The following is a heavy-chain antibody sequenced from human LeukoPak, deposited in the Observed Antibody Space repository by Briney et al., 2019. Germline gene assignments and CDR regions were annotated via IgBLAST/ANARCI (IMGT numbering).Heavy chain of an antibody. CDR3: AKEFTIFGGPGYFDY. V-gene: IGHV3-30*02. Sequence: PGGSLRLSCEASGFIFSNYGMHWVRQAAGKGLEWVAFMRYDGSNEYYADSVKGRFTISRDNSKNTLYLQMNSLRAEDTAVYYCAKEFTIFGGPGYFDYWGQGTLVTVSS. J-gene: IGHJ4*02. CDR1: GFIFSNYG. CDR2: MRYDGSNE. D-gene: IGHD3-3*01.